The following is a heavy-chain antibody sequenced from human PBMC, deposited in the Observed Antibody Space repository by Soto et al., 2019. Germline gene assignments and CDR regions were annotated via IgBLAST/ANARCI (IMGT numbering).Heavy chain of an antibody. CDR3: ARVPTP. Sequence: PSETLSLTCTVSGGSVRSSTYYWGWIRQAPGKGLEWIASIYYSGRTHNNPALKSRVTMSVDTYTNQFSLKMNAVTAADTAVYYCARVPTPWGQGTLVTVSS. D-gene: IGHD2-2*01. CDR1: GGSVRSSTYY. CDR2: IYYSGRT. J-gene: IGHJ5*02. V-gene: IGHV4-39*01.